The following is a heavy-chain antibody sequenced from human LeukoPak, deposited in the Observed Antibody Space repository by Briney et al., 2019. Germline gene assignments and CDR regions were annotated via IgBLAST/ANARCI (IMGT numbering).Heavy chain of an antibody. J-gene: IGHJ5*02. V-gene: IGHV3-33*06. CDR3: AKKGIAAAGDWFDP. D-gene: IGHD6-13*01. CDR2: IWYDGSNK. CDR1: GFTFKSYG. Sequence: GRSLRLSCVASGFTFKSYGMHWVRQAPGKGLEWVAIIWYDGSNKYYADFVKGRFTTSRDNSKNTLYLQMSSLRAEDTAVYYCAKKGIAAAGDWFDPWGQGTLVTVSS.